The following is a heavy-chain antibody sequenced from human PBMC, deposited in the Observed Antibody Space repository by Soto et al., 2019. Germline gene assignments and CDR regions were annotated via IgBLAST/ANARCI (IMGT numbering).Heavy chain of an antibody. J-gene: IGHJ3*01. D-gene: IGHD4-17*01. V-gene: IGHV3-21*06. CDR3: ARDLRGHYGP. Sequence: PGGSLRLSCEGSGFNFRNFNMIWVRQAPGKGLEWVSSVSGSSSYIYYADSVKGRFTVSRDSANNLVFLQMNGLRPEDTAMYYCARDLRGHYGPWGQGTMVTVSS. CDR2: VSGSSSYI. CDR1: GFNFRNFN.